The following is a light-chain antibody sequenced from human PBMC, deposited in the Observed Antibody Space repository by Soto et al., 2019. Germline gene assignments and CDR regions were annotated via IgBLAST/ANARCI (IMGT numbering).Light chain of an antibody. CDR1: QSVSGN. CDR3: QQYNNWPIT. CDR2: GAS. J-gene: IGKJ5*01. V-gene: IGKV3-15*01. Sequence: EIVMTQSPATLSVSPGERATLSCRAGQSVSGNLAWYQQKPGQPPRLLIYGASTRATGIPARFSGSGSGTEFTLTIGSLQSEDFAVYYCQQYNNWPITFGQGTRLEIK.